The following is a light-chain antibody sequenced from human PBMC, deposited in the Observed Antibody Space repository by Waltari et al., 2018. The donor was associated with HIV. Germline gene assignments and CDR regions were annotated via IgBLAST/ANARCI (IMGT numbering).Light chain of an antibody. CDR2: WAS. CDR3: QQYYSIPYT. J-gene: IGKJ2*01. CDR1: PSVLYSSNNKNY. V-gene: IGKV4-1*01. Sequence: DIVMTPTPDSLAVSLGERATIQCKSSPSVLYSSNNKNYLGWYQQKPGHPPKLLIYWASTRESGVPDRFSGSGSGTDFTLTISSLQAEDVAVYYCQQYYSIPYTFGQGTKLEIK.